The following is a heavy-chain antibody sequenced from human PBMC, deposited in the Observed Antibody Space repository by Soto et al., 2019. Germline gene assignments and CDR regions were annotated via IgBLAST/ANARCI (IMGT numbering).Heavy chain of an antibody. CDR1: GFKFNSYG. V-gene: IGHV3-33*01. J-gene: IGHJ5*02. Sequence: QEQLVQSGGGVVQPGRSLRLSCAASGFKFNSYGTHWVRQAPGKGLEWVAVIRYDGSDTSYGDSVKGRFTISRDNSKNTLHLQRSRRRVDDTADYYCASDRFRGTEGTNWLDPWGQGGLVTVSS. CDR2: IRYDGSDT. CDR3: ASDRFRGTEGTNWLDP.